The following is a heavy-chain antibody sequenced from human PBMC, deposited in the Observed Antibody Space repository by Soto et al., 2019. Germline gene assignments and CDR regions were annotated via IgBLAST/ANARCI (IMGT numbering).Heavy chain of an antibody. CDR2: ISYDGSNK. Sequence: QVQLVESGGGVVQPGRSLRLSCAASGFTFSRYGMHWVRQAPGKGLEWVAVISYDGSNKYYADSVKGRFTISRDNSKNTLYRQMNSLRAEDTAVYYCAKVFPAAAAPTRLYGMDVWGQGTTVTVSS. CDR1: GFTFSRYG. CDR3: AKVFPAAAAPTRLYGMDV. D-gene: IGHD6-13*01. V-gene: IGHV3-30*18. J-gene: IGHJ6*02.